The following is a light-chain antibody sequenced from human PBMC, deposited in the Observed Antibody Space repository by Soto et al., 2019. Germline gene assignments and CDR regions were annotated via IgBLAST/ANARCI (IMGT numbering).Light chain of an antibody. V-gene: IGKV3-20*01. J-gene: IGKJ1*01. Sequence: EIVLTQSPDTLSVSPGESATLSCRASQSLRSNFLAWYQQKPGQAPRLLIYDASSRAAGIPDRFSGSGSGTDFTLTITRLESEDFAVYHCQQYDGSPRTFGQGTKVDIK. CDR1: QSLRSNF. CDR2: DAS. CDR3: QQYDGSPRT.